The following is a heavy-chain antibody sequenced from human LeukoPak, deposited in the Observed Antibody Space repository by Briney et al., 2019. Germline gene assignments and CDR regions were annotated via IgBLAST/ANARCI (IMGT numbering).Heavy chain of an antibody. Sequence: PGGSLGLSCAASGFTFSSYGMHWVRQAPGKGLEWVAVIWYDGSNKYYADSVKGRFTISRDNSKNTLYLQMNSLRAEDTAVYYCARDRGRYSGYDLNYWGQGTLVTVSS. D-gene: IGHD5-12*01. J-gene: IGHJ4*02. V-gene: IGHV3-33*01. CDR1: GFTFSSYG. CDR2: IWYDGSNK. CDR3: ARDRGRYSGYDLNY.